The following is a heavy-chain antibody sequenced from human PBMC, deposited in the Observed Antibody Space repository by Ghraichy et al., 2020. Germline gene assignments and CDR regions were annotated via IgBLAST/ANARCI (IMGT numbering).Heavy chain of an antibody. J-gene: IGHJ4*02. CDR3: ARAYSSGLDY. CDR2: MNPNSDNT. Sequence: SVKVSCKASGYTFTSYDINWVRQATGQGLEWMGWMNPNSDNTGYAQKFQGRVTMTRNTSITTAYMELSSLRSEDTAMYYCARAYSSGLDYWGQGTLVTVSS. CDR1: GYTFTSYD. D-gene: IGHD3-22*01. V-gene: IGHV1-8*01.